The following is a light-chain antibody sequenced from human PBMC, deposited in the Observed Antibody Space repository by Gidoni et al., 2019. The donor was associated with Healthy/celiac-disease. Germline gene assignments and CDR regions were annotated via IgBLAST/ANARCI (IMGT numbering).Light chain of an antibody. Sequence: EVVLTQSPATLSLSPGERATLSCRASQSVTHLAWYQRKPGQAPRLLIYDASNRATDIPARFSGSGSGTDFALVISSLEPEDFATYYCQQGSIRPPGITFGGGTKVEIK. CDR2: DAS. CDR1: QSVTH. CDR3: QQGSIRPPGIT. V-gene: IGKV3-11*01. J-gene: IGKJ4*01.